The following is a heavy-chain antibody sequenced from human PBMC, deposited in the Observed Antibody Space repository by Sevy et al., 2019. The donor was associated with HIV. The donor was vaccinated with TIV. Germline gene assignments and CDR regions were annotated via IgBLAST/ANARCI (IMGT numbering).Heavy chain of an antibody. J-gene: IGHJ3*02. V-gene: IGHV4-30-4*01. CDR1: GGSISSGDYY. D-gene: IGHD3-3*01. CDR2: IYYSGST. CDR3: ARGVTMFECPSAFDI. Sequence: SETLSLTCTVSGGSISSGDYYWSWIRQPPGKGLEWIGYIYYSGSTYYNPSLKSRVTISVDTSKNQFSLKLSSVTAADTAVYYCARGVTMFECPSAFDIWGQGTMVTVSS.